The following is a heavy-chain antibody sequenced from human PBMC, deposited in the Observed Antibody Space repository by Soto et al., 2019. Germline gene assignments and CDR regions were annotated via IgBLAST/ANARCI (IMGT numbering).Heavy chain of an antibody. CDR3: ASFLYSSSWFSGDYFDY. D-gene: IGHD6-13*01. V-gene: IGHV3-7*01. Sequence: GGSLRLSCAASGFTFSSYWMSWVRQAPGKGLEWVANIKQDGSEKYYVDSVKGRFTISRDNAKNSLYLQMNSLRAEDTAVYYCASFLYSSSWFSGDYFDYWGQGTLVTVYS. CDR2: IKQDGSEK. J-gene: IGHJ4*02. CDR1: GFTFSSYW.